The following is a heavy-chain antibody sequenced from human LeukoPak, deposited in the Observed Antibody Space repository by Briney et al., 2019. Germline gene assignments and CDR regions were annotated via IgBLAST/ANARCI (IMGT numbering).Heavy chain of an antibody. J-gene: IGHJ4*02. CDR3: ARASRIAAAGD. D-gene: IGHD6-13*01. V-gene: IGHV1-2*02. Sequence: ASGKVSCTGSGYTFTCYYMHWVRQAPGQGREWMGSITPNSGGTISAQNFPGRVTISRDTSISTAYMELSRLRSDDTAVYYCARASRIAAAGDWGQGTLVTVSS. CDR2: ITPNSGGT. CDR1: GYTFTCYY.